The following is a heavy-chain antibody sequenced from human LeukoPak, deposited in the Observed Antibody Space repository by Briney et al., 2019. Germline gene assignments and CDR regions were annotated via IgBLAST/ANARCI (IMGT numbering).Heavy chain of an antibody. D-gene: IGHD6-19*01. CDR2: ISGSGGST. Sequence: GGSLRLSCAAAGFTVSTSAMSWVRQAPGKGLEWVSAISGSGGSTYYADSVKGRFTISRDNSKNTLYLQMNSLRAEDTAVYYCAKAAHSSGWYSMDVWGKGTTVTVSS. V-gene: IGHV3-23*01. CDR3: AKAAHSSGWYSMDV. J-gene: IGHJ6*03. CDR1: GFTVSTSA.